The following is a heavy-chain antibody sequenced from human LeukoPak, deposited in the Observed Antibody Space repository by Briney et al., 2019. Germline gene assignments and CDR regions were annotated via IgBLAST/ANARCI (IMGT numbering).Heavy chain of an antibody. Sequence: SETLSLTCTVSGGSITNYYWSWIRQRPGKGLEWIGYIYYSGSTNYNPSLKSRVTISVDTSKNQFSLKLSSVTAADTAVYYCARHTTVVTPLDYWGQGTLVTVSS. CDR1: GGSITNYY. CDR2: IYYSGST. V-gene: IGHV4-59*01. D-gene: IGHD4-17*01. CDR3: ARHTTVVTPLDY. J-gene: IGHJ4*02.